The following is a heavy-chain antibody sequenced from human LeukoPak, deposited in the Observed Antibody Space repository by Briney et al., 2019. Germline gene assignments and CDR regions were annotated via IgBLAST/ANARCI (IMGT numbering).Heavy chain of an antibody. D-gene: IGHD3-22*01. CDR3: AKDDYYDSSGKSTY. Sequence: GGSLRLSCAASGFTFSNAWMSWVRQAPGKGLEWVSAISGSGGSTYYADSVKGRFTISRDNSKNTLYLQMNSLRAEDTAVYYCAKDDYYDSSGKSTYWGQGTLVTVSS. CDR2: ISGSGGST. CDR1: GFTFSNAW. J-gene: IGHJ4*02. V-gene: IGHV3-23*01.